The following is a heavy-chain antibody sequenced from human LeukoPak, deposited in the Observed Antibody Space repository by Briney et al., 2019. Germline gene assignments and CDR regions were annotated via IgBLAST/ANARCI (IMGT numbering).Heavy chain of an antibody. V-gene: IGHV4-4*07. J-gene: IGHJ6*03. D-gene: IGHD6-13*01. CDR1: GGSISSYY. CDR3: ARDARTKLAAANYYYYYMDV. CDR2: IYTSGST. Sequence: SETLSLTCTVSGGSISSYYWSWIRQPAGKGLEWIGRIYTSGSTNYNPSLKSRVTMSVDTSKNQFYLKLSSVTAADTAVYYCARDARTKLAAANYYYYYMDVWGKGTTVTVSS.